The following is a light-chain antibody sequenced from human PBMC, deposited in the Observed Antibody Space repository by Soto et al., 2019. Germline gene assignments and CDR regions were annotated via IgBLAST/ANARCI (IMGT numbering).Light chain of an antibody. V-gene: IGLV2-14*03. CDR2: NVY. CDR3: NSYTSARTYV. CDR1: SSDIGIYNF. Sequence: QSVLTQPASVSGSPGQSITIFCTGTSSDIGIYNFVSWYQQHPGKAPKLMIFNVYIRPPGVSSRFSGSKSGNTASLTISWLQAEDEADYYCNSYTSARTYVFGTGTKLTVL. J-gene: IGLJ1*01.